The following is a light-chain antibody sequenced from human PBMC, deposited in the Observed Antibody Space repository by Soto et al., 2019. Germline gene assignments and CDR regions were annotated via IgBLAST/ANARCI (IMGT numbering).Light chain of an antibody. Sequence: EIVLTQSPGTLSLSPGERATLSCRASQSVSSSYLAWYQQKPGQAPRLLIYGASSRATGIPDRFSGSGSGTDFTLTISRLEPEDLAVYYCQQYGSSSFTFGPGTKVDIK. CDR1: QSVSSSY. J-gene: IGKJ3*01. V-gene: IGKV3-20*01. CDR3: QQYGSSSFT. CDR2: GAS.